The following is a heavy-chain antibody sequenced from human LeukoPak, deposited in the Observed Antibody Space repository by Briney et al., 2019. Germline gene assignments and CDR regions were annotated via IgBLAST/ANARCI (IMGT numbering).Heavy chain of an antibody. CDR1: GGSFSGYY. CDR3: ARRPRGGWHSSSFNYFDY. CDR2: INHSGST. Sequence: PSETLSLTCAVYGGSFSGYYWSWIRQPSGKGLEWIGEINHSGSTYYNPSLKSRVTISVDTSKNQFSLKLSSVTAADTAVYYCARRPRGGWHSSSFNYFDYWGQGTLVTVSS. D-gene: IGHD6-6*01. J-gene: IGHJ4*02. V-gene: IGHV4-34*01.